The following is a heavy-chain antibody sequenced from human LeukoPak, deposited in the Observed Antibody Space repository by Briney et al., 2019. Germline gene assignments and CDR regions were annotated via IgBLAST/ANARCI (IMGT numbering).Heavy chain of an antibody. J-gene: IGHJ4*02. D-gene: IGHD3-22*01. CDR1: GFTFSSSG. CDR3: AKDSYDRSGYYYYYFAY. CDR2: ISYDGSNK. Sequence: GGSLRLSCAASGFTFSSSGMHWVRQAPGEGLEWVAVISYDGSNKYYADSVKGRFTISRDNSKNTLYLQMNSLRAGDTAVYYCAKDSYDRSGYYYYYFAYWGQGTQVTVSS. V-gene: IGHV3-30*18.